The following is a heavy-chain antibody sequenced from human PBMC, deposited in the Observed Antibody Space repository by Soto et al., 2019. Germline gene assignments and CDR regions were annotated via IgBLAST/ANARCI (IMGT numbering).Heavy chain of an antibody. CDR2: INHSGST. D-gene: IGHD4-17*01. CDR3: ARRGDDYGDLNWYFDL. V-gene: IGHV4-34*01. J-gene: IGHJ2*01. Sequence: QVQLQQWGAGLLKPSETLSLTCAVYGGSFSGYYWSWIRQPPGKGLEWIGEINHSGSTNYNPSLKSRVTISVDTSKNQFSLKLSSVTAADTAVYYCARRGDDYGDLNWYFDLRGRGTLVTVSS. CDR1: GGSFSGYY.